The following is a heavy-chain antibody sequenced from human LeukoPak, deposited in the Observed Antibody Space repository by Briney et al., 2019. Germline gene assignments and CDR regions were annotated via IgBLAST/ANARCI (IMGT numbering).Heavy chain of an antibody. CDR3: ARVAYCSGGSCYRSHDAFDI. D-gene: IGHD2-15*01. Sequence: GGSLRLSCAASGFTFSSYAMHWVRQAPGKGLEWVAVISYDRSNKYYADSVKGRFTISRDNSKNTLYLQMNSLRAEDTAVYYCARVAYCSGGSCYRSHDAFDIWGQGTMVTVSS. CDR1: GFTFSSYA. CDR2: ISYDRSNK. J-gene: IGHJ3*02. V-gene: IGHV3-30-3*01.